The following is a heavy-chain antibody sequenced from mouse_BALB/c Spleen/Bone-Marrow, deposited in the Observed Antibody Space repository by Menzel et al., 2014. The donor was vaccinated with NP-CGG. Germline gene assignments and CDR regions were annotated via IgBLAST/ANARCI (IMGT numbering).Heavy chain of an antibody. CDR3: ARPGYYGYQDV. CDR2: INPDSRTI. V-gene: IGHV4-1*02. Sequence: EVQLQQSGGGLVQPGGSLKLSCAASGFDFSRYWMTWVRQAPGRGLEWIGEINPDSRTINYTPSLKDEFIISRDNAKNTLYLQMSKVRSEDTALYYCARPGYYGYQDVWGAGTTVTVSS. CDR1: GFDFSRYW. D-gene: IGHD1-2*01. J-gene: IGHJ1*01.